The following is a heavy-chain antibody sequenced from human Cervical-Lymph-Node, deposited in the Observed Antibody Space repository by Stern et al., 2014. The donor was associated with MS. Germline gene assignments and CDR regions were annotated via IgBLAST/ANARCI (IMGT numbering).Heavy chain of an antibody. CDR3: ARSQPFSY. Sequence: DQLVESGSELKQPGASVTVSCRVSGSPFTASSISWVRQAPGRGLEWMGWINTRTGNPTYALDFTGRFVFSLDTSVSAAVLQISSLKAHDTAVYYCARSQPFSYWGQGTRVTVSP. J-gene: IGHJ4*02. CDR1: GSPFTASS. V-gene: IGHV7-4-1*02. D-gene: IGHD6-13*01. CDR2: INTRTGNP.